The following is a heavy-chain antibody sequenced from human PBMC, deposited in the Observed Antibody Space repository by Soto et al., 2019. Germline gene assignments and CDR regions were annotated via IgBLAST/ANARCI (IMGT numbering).Heavy chain of an antibody. D-gene: IGHD4-17*01. Sequence: SETLSLTCAVSGGSISSGGYSWSWIRQPPGKGLEWIGYIYHSGSTYYNPSLKSRVTISVDRSKNQFSLKLSSVTAADTAVYYCARVSGDYYYYYYMDVWGKGTTVTVSS. CDR3: ARVSGDYYYYYYMDV. CDR2: IYHSGST. CDR1: GGSISSGGYS. J-gene: IGHJ6*03. V-gene: IGHV4-30-2*01.